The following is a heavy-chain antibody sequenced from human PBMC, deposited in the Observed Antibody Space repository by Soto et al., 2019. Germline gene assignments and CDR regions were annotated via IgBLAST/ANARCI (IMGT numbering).Heavy chain of an antibody. CDR1: GFSVSTKY. V-gene: IGHV3-66*01. D-gene: IGHD3-10*01. J-gene: IGHJ4*02. CDR3: APGNTN. Sequence: EVQVVESGGGLVQPGGSLRLSCAASGFSVSTKYMTWVRQAPGKGLEWVSLIYTAGSTHYADSVKGRFTISRDSSKNTLYLQMSSLRVEDTAVYYCAPGNTNWGQGTLVTVSS. CDR2: IYTAGST.